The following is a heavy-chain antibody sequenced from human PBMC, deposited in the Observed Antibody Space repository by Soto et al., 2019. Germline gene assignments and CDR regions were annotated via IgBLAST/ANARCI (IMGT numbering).Heavy chain of an antibody. D-gene: IGHD1-26*01. Sequence: QVQLVQSGAEVKKPGSSVKVSCKASGGVFRNYAINWVRQAPGQGLEWMGGIIPVFGTADYPQKFQGRVTITADESTTTAYMELTSLKTEATAVYFCVRDRWGSYSFDSWGQGTLVTVAS. CDR1: GGVFRNYA. V-gene: IGHV1-69*01. CDR2: IIPVFGTA. CDR3: VRDRWGSYSFDS. J-gene: IGHJ5*01.